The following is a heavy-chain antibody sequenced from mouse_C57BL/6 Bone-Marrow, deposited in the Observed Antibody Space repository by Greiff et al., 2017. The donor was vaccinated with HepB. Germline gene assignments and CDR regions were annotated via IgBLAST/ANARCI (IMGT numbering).Heavy chain of an antibody. Sequence: VQLQESGPGLVQPSQSLSITCTVSGFSLTSYGVHWVRQSPGKGLEWLGVIWRGGSTDYNAAFMSRLSITKDNSKSQVFFKMNSLQADDTAIYYCAKSLHYYGSSYAMDYRGQGTSVTVSS. CDR1: GFSLTSYG. D-gene: IGHD1-1*01. CDR3: AKSLHYYGSSYAMDY. CDR2: IWRGGST. J-gene: IGHJ4*01. V-gene: IGHV2-5*01.